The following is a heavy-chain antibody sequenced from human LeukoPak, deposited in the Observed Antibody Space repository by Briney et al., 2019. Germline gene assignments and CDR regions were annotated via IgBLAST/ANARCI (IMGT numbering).Heavy chain of an antibody. J-gene: IGHJ3*02. CDR1: GGSISSYY. CDR2: IYYSGST. CDR3: ARDGGIWSGSYLRSYQSPDAFDI. D-gene: IGHD1-26*01. Sequence: SETLSLTCTVSGGSISSYYWSWIRQPPGKGLEWIGYIYYSGSTNYNPSLKSRVTISVDTSKNQFSLKLSSVTAADTAVYYCARDGGIWSGSYLRSYQSPDAFDIWGQGTMVTVSS. V-gene: IGHV4-59*01.